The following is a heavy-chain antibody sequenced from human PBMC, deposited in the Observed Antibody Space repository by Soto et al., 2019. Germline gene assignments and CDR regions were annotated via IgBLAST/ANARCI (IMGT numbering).Heavy chain of an antibody. D-gene: IGHD1-26*01. CDR1: GFTFSSYA. CDR2: ISGSGGST. Sequence: EVQLLESGGGLVQPGGSLSLSCAASGFTFSSYAMSWVRQAPGKGLEWVSVISGSGGSTYYADSVKGRFTISRDNSKNTLYLQMNSLRAEDTAVYYCARRGSGIYYDYWGQGTLVTVSS. J-gene: IGHJ4*02. CDR3: ARRGSGIYYDY. V-gene: IGHV3-23*01.